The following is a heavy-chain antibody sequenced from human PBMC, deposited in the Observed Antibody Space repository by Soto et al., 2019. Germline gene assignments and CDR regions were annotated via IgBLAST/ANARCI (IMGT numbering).Heavy chain of an antibody. Sequence: PGGSLRFSCAASGFTFRSYAMSWVRQAPGKGLEWVSGISGSCISTHYADSVKGRFTVSRDNSKNTLYLQMNSLRAEDTAVYNCAKEPVGPDWYFDLWGRGTLVTVSS. J-gene: IGHJ2*01. CDR2: ISGSCIST. V-gene: IGHV3-23*01. CDR3: AKEPVGPDWYFDL. CDR1: GFTFRSYA.